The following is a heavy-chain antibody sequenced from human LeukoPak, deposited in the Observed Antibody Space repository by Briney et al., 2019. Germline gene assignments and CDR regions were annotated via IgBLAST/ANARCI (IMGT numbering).Heavy chain of an antibody. Sequence: GGSLRLSCAASGSTVSSNYMSWVRQAPGKGLEWVSVIYSGGSTYYADSVKGRFTISRDNSKGTLYLQMNSLRAEDTAVYYCARGVRFLEWYYYMDVWGKGTTVTVSS. V-gene: IGHV3-66*02. CDR3: ARGVRFLEWYYYMDV. CDR2: IYSGGST. J-gene: IGHJ6*03. D-gene: IGHD3-3*01. CDR1: GSTVSSNY.